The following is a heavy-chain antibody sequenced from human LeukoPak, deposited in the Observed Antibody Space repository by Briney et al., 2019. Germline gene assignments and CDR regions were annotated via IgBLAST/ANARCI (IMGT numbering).Heavy chain of an antibody. CDR1: GGSFSGYY. Sequence: SETLSLTCAVYGGSFSGYYWSWIRQPPGKGLEWIGEINHSGSTNYNPSLKSRVTISVDTSKNQFSLKLSSVTAADTAVYYCARFGNGPLTYYYYYGMDVWGQGTTVTVSS. D-gene: IGHD3-3*01. CDR3: ARFGNGPLTYYYYYGMDV. J-gene: IGHJ6*02. CDR2: INHSGST. V-gene: IGHV4-34*01.